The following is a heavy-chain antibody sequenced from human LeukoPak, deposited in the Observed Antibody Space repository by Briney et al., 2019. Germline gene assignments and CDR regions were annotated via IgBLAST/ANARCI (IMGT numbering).Heavy chain of an antibody. CDR3: ARSPLWFGELLYSYYYGMDV. D-gene: IGHD3-10*01. CDR2: IYSGGST. J-gene: IGHJ6*02. CDR1: GFTVSSNY. Sequence: PGGSLRLSCAASGFTVSSNYMSWVRQAPGKGLEWVSVIYSGGSTYYADSVKGRLTISRDNSKNTLYLQMNSLRAEDTAVYYCARSPLWFGELLYSYYYGMDVWGQGTTVTVSS. V-gene: IGHV3-66*01.